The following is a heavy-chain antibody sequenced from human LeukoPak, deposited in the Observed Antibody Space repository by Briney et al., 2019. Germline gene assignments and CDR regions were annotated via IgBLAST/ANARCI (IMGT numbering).Heavy chain of an antibody. CDR3: ARCPTVTPYYYYMDV. D-gene: IGHD4-11*01. CDR1: GGSISSSSYY. J-gene: IGHJ6*03. CDR2: IYYSGST. Sequence: KTSETLSLTCTVSGGSISSSSYYWGWIRQPPGKGLEWIGSIYYSGSTYYNPSLKSRVTISVDTSKNQFSLKLSSVTAADTAVYYCARCPTVTPYYYYMDVWGKGTTVTVSS. V-gene: IGHV4-39*01.